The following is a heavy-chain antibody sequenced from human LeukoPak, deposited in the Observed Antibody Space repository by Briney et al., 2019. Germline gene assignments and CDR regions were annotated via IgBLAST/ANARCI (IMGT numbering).Heavy chain of an antibody. CDR2: INSDGTTT. Sequence: PGGSLRLSCAASEFTFNTSWMHWVRQAPGRGLVWVSRINSDGTTTNYADSVKGRFTISRDNAKNTLYLQMSSLRAADTALYYCTRGPSGGGSLDPWGQGTLVTVSS. CDR1: EFTFNTSW. J-gene: IGHJ5*02. CDR3: TRGPSGGGSLDP. V-gene: IGHV3-74*01. D-gene: IGHD3-16*01.